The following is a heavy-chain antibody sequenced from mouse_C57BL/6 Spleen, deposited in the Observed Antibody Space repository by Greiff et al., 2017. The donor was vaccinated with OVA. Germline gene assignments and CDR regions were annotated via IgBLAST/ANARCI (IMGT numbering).Heavy chain of an antibody. CDR2: ISSGSSTI. D-gene: IGHD1-1*01. Sequence: EVKLQESGGGLVKPGGSLKLSCAASGFTFSDYGMHWVRQAPEKGLEWVAYISSGSSTIYYADTVKGRFTISRDNAKNTLFLQMTSLRSEDTAMYYCARGEGDYYGSGNYWGQGTTLTVSS. CDR1: GFTFSDYG. J-gene: IGHJ2*01. CDR3: ARGEGDYYGSGNY. V-gene: IGHV5-17*01.